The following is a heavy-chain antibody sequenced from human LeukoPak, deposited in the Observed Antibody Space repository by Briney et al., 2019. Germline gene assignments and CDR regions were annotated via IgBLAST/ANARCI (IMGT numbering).Heavy chain of an antibody. CDR1: GFTFDDYA. D-gene: IGHD6-13*01. J-gene: IGHJ6*03. V-gene: IGHV3-43D*03. Sequence: GGSLRLSCAVSGFTFDDYAMHWVRQAPGKGLEWVSLISWDGGSTYYADSVKGRFTISRDNSKNSLYLQMNSLRAEDTALYYCAKAAGTRFGPPLGYYYYMDVWGKGTTVTVSS. CDR3: AKAAGTRFGPPLGYYYYMDV. CDR2: ISWDGGST.